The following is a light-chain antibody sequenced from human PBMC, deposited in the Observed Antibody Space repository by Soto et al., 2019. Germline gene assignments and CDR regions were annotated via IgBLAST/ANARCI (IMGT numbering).Light chain of an antibody. J-gene: IGLJ1*01. CDR1: SSNIGSNT. CDR2: GNN. Sequence: QLVLTQPPSASGTPGQRVTISCSGSSSNIGSNTVNWYQQLPGTAPKLLISGNNNRPSGVPDRFSGSRSGTAASLAITGLQAEDEADYYCQSYDSSLRGSNVFGTGTKLTVL. V-gene: IGLV1-44*01. CDR3: QSYDSSLRGSNV.